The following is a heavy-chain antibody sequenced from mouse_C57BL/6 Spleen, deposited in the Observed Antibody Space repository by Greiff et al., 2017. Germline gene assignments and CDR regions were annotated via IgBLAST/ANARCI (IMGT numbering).Heavy chain of an antibody. D-gene: IGHD1-1*01. V-gene: IGHV5-9-1*02. Sequence: EVQLVESGDGLVKPGGSLKLSCAASGFTFSSYAMSWVRQTPEQRLEWVAYISTGGDYTYYADTMKGRFTISRDNARNTLYLQMSSLKSEDTAMYYYTRVGSSYSYCDYWGQGTTLTVSS. J-gene: IGHJ2*01. CDR3: TRVGSSYSYCDY. CDR2: ISTGGDYT. CDR1: GFTFSSYA.